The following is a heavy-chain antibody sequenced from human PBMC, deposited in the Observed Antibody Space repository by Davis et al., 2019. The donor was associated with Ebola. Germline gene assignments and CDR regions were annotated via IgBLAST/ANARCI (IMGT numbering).Heavy chain of an antibody. J-gene: IGHJ4*02. CDR1: GFTFRSFD. CDR2: IRSGGDTT. D-gene: IGHD1-1*01. Sequence: PGGSLRLSCSASGFTFRSFDMHWVRQAPGKRLEFVSSIRSGGDTTYYADSVKGRFTISRDNSKNTLYLQMSSLTADDMALYYCVKDSSLTNWGQGTLVTVSS. V-gene: IGHV3-64D*06. CDR3: VKDSSLTN.